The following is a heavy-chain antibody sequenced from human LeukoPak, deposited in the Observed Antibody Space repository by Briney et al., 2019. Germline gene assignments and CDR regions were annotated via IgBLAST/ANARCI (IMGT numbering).Heavy chain of an antibody. D-gene: IGHD3-22*01. Sequence: SQTLSLTCTVSGDSISSGYYWGWIRQPPGKGLEWIGSIYHSGSTYYNPSLKRRVTISVDTSKNQFSLKLSSVTAADTAVYYCARSPGYYDSSGTRTLDYWGQGTLVTVSS. CDR2: IYHSGST. J-gene: IGHJ4*02. CDR1: GDSISSGYY. CDR3: ARSPGYYDSSGTRTLDY. V-gene: IGHV4-38-2*02.